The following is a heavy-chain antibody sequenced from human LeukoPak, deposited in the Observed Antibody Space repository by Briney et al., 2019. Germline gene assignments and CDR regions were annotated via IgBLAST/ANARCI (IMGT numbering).Heavy chain of an antibody. J-gene: IGHJ4*02. V-gene: IGHV1-2*02. CDR2: INPNSGGT. CDR3: ARDHFKVGATAPGY. D-gene: IGHD1-26*01. Sequence: GASVKVSCKASGYTFTGYYMHWVRQAPGQGLEWMGWINPNSGGTNYAQKLQGRVTMTTDTSTSTAYMELRSLRSDDTAVYYCARDHFKVGATAPGYWGQGTLVTVSS. CDR1: GYTFTGYY.